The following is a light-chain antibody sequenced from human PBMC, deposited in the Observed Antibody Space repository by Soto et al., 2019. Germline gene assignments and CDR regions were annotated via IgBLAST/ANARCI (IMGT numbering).Light chain of an antibody. CDR1: QHITND. CDR3: LHHNGYPPV. J-gene: IGKJ2*01. V-gene: IGKV1-17*01. CDR2: LAS. Sequence: DIQMTQSPSSLSASVGDTVTITCRASQHITNDCAWYQQKAGRAPKCLILLASRLQTGVPSRFSGSGSGTGFTLTISSLQPQDFATYYCLHHNGYPPVFDLGTKVEIK.